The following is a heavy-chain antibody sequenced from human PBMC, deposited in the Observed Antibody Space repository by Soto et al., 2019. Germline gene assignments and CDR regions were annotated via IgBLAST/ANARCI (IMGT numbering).Heavy chain of an antibody. CDR3: ARGDSTDCSNGVCSFFYTNDMDV. Sequence: ASVKVSCKASAYSFTDYHIHWVRQAPGQGLEWLGRINPKSGGTSTAQKFQGWVTMTTDTSISTASMELTRLTSDDTAIYFCARGDSTDCSNGVCSFFYTNDMDVWGQGTTVTVSS. V-gene: IGHV1-2*04. CDR1: AYSFTDYH. D-gene: IGHD2-8*01. J-gene: IGHJ6*02. CDR2: INPKSGGT.